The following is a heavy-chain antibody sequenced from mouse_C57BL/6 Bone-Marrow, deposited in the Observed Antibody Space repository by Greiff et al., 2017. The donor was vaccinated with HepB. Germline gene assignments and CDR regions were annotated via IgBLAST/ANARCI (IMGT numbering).Heavy chain of an antibody. V-gene: IGHV3-6*01. CDR1: GYSITSGYY. CDR3: ARAPPYYYGSRFYFDY. J-gene: IGHJ2*01. Sequence: DVKLQESGPGLVKPSQSLSLTCSVTGYSITSGYYWNWIRQFPGNKLEWMGYISYDGSNNYNPSLKNRISITRDTSKNQFFLKLNSVTTEDTATYYCARAPPYYYGSRFYFDYWGQGTTLTVSS. D-gene: IGHD1-1*01. CDR2: ISYDGSN.